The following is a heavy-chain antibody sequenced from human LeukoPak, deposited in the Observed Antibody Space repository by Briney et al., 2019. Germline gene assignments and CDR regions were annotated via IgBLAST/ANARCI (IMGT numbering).Heavy chain of an antibody. CDR2: IYYSGST. J-gene: IGHJ5*02. D-gene: IGHD4-17*01. Sequence: SETLSPTCTVSGGSISSYYWSWIRQPPGKGLEWIGYIYYSGSTNYNPSLKSRVTISVDTSKNQFSLKLSSVTAADTAVYYCARAPGGYGDYRLISSRWFDPWGQGTLVTVSS. CDR1: GGSISSYY. CDR3: ARAPGGYGDYRLISSRWFDP. V-gene: IGHV4-59*01.